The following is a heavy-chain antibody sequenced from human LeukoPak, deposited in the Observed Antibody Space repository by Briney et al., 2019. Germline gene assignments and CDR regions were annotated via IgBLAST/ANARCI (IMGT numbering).Heavy chain of an antibody. D-gene: IGHD2-2*01. CDR3: ARGGAAISY. CDR1: GFTFRNYW. V-gene: IGHV3-7*01. CDR2: IKQDGSEK. J-gene: IGHJ4*02. Sequence: GGSLRLSCAASGFTFRNYWVSWVRQAPGKGLEWVANIKQDGSEKYYVDSVKGRFTISRDSAKNSLYLQMNSLRAEDTAVYYCARGGAAISYWGQGTLVTVSS.